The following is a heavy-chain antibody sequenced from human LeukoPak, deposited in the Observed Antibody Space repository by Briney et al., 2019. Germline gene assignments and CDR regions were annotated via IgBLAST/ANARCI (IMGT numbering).Heavy chain of an antibody. CDR1: GFTVSSNY. J-gene: IGHJ5*02. CDR2: ICSGGST. D-gene: IGHD7-27*01. Sequence: GGSLRLSCAASGFTVSSNYMTWVCQAPGKGLEWVSVICSGGSTYYADSVKGRFTISRDNSKNTLYLQMNSLRAEDTAVYYCTRNWGSDNWFDPWGQGTLVTVSS. CDR3: TRNWGSDNWFDP. V-gene: IGHV3-53*01.